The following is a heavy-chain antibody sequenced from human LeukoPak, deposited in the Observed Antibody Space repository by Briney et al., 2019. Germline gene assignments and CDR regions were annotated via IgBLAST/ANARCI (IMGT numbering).Heavy chain of an antibody. D-gene: IGHD6-13*01. V-gene: IGHV3-53*01. J-gene: IGHJ4*02. Sequence: GGSLRLSCAASGFTVSSNYMSWVRQAPGKGLEWVSVIYSGGSTYYADSVKGRFTISRDNSKNSLYLQMNSLRAEDTAVYYCARDGYSSSWYRYDFDYWGQGTLVTVSS. CDR3: ARDGYSSSWYRYDFDY. CDR1: GFTVSSNY. CDR2: IYSGGST.